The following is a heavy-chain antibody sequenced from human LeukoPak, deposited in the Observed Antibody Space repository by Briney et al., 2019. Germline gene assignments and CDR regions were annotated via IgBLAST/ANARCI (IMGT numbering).Heavy chain of an antibody. Sequence: GGSLRLSCAASGFTFSSYAMSWVRQAPGKGLEWVSAISGSGGSTYYADSVKGRFTISRDNSKNTLYLQMNRLRGEGTAVYYCARVPYSSGWYFDYWGQGTLVTVSS. J-gene: IGHJ4*02. CDR2: ISGSGGST. CDR1: GFTFSSYA. CDR3: ARVPYSSGWYFDY. D-gene: IGHD6-19*01. V-gene: IGHV3-23*01.